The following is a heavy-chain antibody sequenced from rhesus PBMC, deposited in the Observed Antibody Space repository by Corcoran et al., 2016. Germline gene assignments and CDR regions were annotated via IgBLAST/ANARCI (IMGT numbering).Heavy chain of an antibody. J-gene: IGHJ4*01. V-gene: IGHV4-122*02. CDR3: ARDLYSGNYYYFDY. Sequence: QLQLQESGPGLVKPSETLSLTCAVSGYSISSGYGWSWIRQPPGKGLEWIGYISYSGSTSYNPSLKSRVTISRDTSKNQFSRKLSSVTAADTAVYYCARDLYSGNYYYFDYWGQGVLVTVSS. CDR1: GYSISSGYG. D-gene: IGHD3-16*01. CDR2: ISYSGST.